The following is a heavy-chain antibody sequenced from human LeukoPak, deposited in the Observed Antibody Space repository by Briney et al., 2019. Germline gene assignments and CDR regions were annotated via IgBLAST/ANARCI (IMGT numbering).Heavy chain of an antibody. J-gene: IGHJ3*02. Sequence: PGGSLRLSCAASGFTFSSYAMRWVRQAPGKGLEYVSAISSNGGSTYYANSVKGRFTISRDNSKNTLYLQMGSLRAEDMAVYYCARAARRGSGSYYVGDAFDIWGQGTMVTVSS. CDR2: ISSNGGST. D-gene: IGHD1-26*01. V-gene: IGHV3-64*01. CDR3: ARAARRGSGSYYVGDAFDI. CDR1: GFTFSSYA.